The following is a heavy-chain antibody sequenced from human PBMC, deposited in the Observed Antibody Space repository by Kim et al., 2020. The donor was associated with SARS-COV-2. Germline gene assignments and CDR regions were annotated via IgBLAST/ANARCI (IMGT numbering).Heavy chain of an antibody. Sequence: GGSLRLSCAASGFTFSSYGMHWVRQAPGKGLEWVAVIWYDGSNKYYADSVKGRFTISRDNSKNTLYLQMNSLRAEDTAVYYCAKVGLYYDILTGYPDIYYYYGMDVWGQGTTVTVSS. D-gene: IGHD3-9*01. CDR2: IWYDGSNK. V-gene: IGHV3-33*06. CDR1: GFTFSSYG. J-gene: IGHJ6*02. CDR3: AKVGLYYDILTGYPDIYYYYGMDV.